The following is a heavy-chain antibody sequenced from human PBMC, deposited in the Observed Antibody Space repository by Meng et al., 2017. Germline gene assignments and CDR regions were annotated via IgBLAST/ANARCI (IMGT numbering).Heavy chain of an antibody. CDR3: ARFGGIVATISAFDY. D-gene: IGHD5-12*01. CDR1: GYTFTGYY. J-gene: IGHJ4*02. Sequence: QVRVGQSGAEVKKPGASVKVSCKASGYTFTGYYMHWVRQAPGQGLEWMGRINPNSGGTNYAQKFQGRVTMTRDTSISTAYMELSRLRSDDTAVYYCARFGGIVATISAFDYWGQGTLVTVSS. V-gene: IGHV1-2*06. CDR2: INPNSGGT.